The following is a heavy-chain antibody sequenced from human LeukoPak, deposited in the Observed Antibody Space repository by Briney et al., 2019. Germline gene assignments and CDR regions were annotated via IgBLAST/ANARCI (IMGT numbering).Heavy chain of an antibody. CDR1: GFIFSNYW. V-gene: IGHV3-7*01. J-gene: IGHJ3*02. CDR3: ASPEWLPDSIDI. CDR2: IKQDGSEK. D-gene: IGHD3-3*01. Sequence: PGGSLRLSCAASGFIFSNYWMTWVRQAPGKGLEWVANIKQDGSEKYYVDSVKGRFTISRDNAKNSLYLQMNSLGAEDTAVYYCASPEWLPDSIDIWGQGTMVTVSS.